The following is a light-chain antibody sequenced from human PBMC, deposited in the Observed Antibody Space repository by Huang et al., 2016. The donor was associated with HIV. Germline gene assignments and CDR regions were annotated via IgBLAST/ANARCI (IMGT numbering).Light chain of an antibody. Sequence: DIQMIQSPSSLSVSIGDRVTITCRASQRVGSYLNWYQQKAGKGPKILIYSASSLPKGGPSRFSGSGSETDFTLTISSLQPEDFATYYYQQSYSAFTFGHGTKVDVK. J-gene: IGKJ3*01. V-gene: IGKV1-39*01. CDR3: QQSYSAFT. CDR1: QRVGSY. CDR2: SAS.